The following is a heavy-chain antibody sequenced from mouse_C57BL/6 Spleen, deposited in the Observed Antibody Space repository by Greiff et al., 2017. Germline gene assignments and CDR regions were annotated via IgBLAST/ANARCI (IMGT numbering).Heavy chain of an antibody. CDR2: IDPSDSYT. D-gene: IGHD1-1*01. V-gene: IGHV1-59*01. J-gene: IGHJ1*03. Sequence: QVQLQQPGAELVRPGTSVKLSCKASGYTFTSYWMHWVKQRPGQGLEWIGVIDPSDSYTNYNQKFKGKATLTVDTSSSTAYMQLSSLTSEDSAVYYCARVGSYGGYFDVWGTGTTGTVSS. CDR1: GYTFTSYW. CDR3: ARVGSYGGYFDV.